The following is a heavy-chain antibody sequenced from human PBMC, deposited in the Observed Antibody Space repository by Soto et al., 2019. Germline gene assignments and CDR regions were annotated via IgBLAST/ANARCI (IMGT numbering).Heavy chain of an antibody. CDR2: INHSGST. Sequence: PSETLSLTCAVYGGSFSGYYWIWIRQPPGRGLEWIGEINHSGSTNYNPSLKSRVTISLDTSKNHFSLKVTSVTAADTAVYYCARGRGPNYDSSGYYSYDYYGMDVWGQGTTVTVSS. D-gene: IGHD3-22*01. CDR3: ARGRGPNYDSSGYYSYDYYGMDV. CDR1: GGSFSGYY. V-gene: IGHV4-34*01. J-gene: IGHJ6*02.